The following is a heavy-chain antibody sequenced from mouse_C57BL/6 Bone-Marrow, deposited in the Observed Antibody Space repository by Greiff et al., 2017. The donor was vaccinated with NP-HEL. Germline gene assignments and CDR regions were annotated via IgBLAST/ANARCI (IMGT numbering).Heavy chain of an antibody. CDR3: ASLLWYPDY. CDR2: IDPANGNT. V-gene: IGHV14-3*01. Sequence: EVMLVESVAELVRPGASVKLSCTASGFNLKNTYMHWVKQRPEQGLEWIGRIDPANGNTKYAPKFQGKATITADTSSNTAYLQLSSLTSEDTAIYYCASLLWYPDYWGQGTTLTVSS. D-gene: IGHD1-1*02. J-gene: IGHJ2*01. CDR1: GFNLKNTY.